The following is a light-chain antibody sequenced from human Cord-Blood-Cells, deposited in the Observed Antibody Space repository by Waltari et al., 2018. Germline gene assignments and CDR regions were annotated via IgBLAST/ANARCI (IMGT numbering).Light chain of an antibody. Sequence: QSALTQPASMSGSPGQSITIPCTGTSSDVGSYHLLSWYQQHTGKAPKLMIYEGSNRPSGVSNRFSGSKSGNTASLTISGLQAEDEADYYCCSYAGSSTWVFGGGTKLTVL. J-gene: IGLJ3*02. V-gene: IGLV2-23*01. CDR1: SSDVGSYHL. CDR2: EGS. CDR3: CSYAGSSTWV.